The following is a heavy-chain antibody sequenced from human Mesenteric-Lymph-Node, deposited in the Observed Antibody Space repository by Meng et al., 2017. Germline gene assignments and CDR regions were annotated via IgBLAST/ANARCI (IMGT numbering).Heavy chain of an antibody. Sequence: ASVKVSCKASGYIITSHYIHWVRQARGQGLEWMGRINPSDDSTTYAQKFQGRLTMTRDTSTSTVYMELSSLRSEDTAVYYCATHYGMDVWGQGTTVTVSS. CDR3: ATHYGMDV. V-gene: IGHV1-46*01. J-gene: IGHJ6*02. CDR1: GYIITSHY. CDR2: INPSDDST.